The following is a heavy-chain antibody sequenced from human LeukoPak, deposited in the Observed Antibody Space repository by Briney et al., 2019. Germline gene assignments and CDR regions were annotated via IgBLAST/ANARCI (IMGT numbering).Heavy chain of an antibody. J-gene: IGHJ4*02. CDR2: IYYSGST. CDR3: ARDSSMLTFGGVIDSYFDY. CDR1: GGSISSYY. V-gene: IGHV4-59*01. D-gene: IGHD3-16*02. Sequence: SETLSLTCTVSGGSISSYYWSWIRQPPGKGMEWIGYIYYSGSTNYNPSLKSRVTISVDTSKNQFTLKLSSVTAADTAVYYCARDSSMLTFGGVIDSYFDYWGQGTLVTVPS.